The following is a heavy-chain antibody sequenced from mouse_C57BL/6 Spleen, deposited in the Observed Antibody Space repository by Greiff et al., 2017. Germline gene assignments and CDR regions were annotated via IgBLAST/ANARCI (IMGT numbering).Heavy chain of an antibody. CDR2: FYPGSGSI. D-gene: IGHD1-1*02. V-gene: IGHV1-62-2*01. Sequence: LQESGAELVKPGASVKLSCKASGYTFTEYTIHWVKQRSGQGLEWIGWFYPGSGSIKYNEKFKDKATLTADKSSSTVYMELSRLTSEDSAVYFCARRGWEGGKRSWYFDVWGTGTTVTVSS. J-gene: IGHJ1*03. CDR3: ARRGWEGGKRSWYFDV. CDR1: GYTFTEYT.